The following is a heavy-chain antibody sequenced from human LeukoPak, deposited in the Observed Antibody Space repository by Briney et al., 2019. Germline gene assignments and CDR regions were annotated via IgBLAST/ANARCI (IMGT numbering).Heavy chain of an antibody. Sequence: NPSETLSLTCTVSGGSISSYYWSWIRQPAGKGLEWIGRIHTSGRTNYSPSLKSRVTMSVDTSKNQFSLKLSSVTAADTAVYYCARDRCYYGSGSYYFDYWGQGTLVTVSS. CDR2: IHTSGRT. CDR3: ARDRCYYGSGSYYFDY. J-gene: IGHJ4*02. CDR1: GGSISSYY. V-gene: IGHV4-4*07. D-gene: IGHD3-10*01.